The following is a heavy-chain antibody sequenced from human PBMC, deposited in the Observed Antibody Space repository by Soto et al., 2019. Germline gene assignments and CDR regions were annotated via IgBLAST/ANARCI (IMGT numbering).Heavy chain of an antibody. CDR2: ISAYNGNT. CDR3: ARDSARCGVCPISKYNWSDH. D-gene: IGHD2-21*01. J-gene: IGHJ5*02. Sequence: QVRLVQSGAAVKKPGASVKVSCKASGYTFTLYGISWVRQAPGQGLEWMGWISAYNGNTNYAQKLQGRVTMTTDTSTSPHYMDLRNLRSDDTDVYYCARDSARCGVCPISKYNWSDHWGRGTLETVSS. CDR1: GYTFTLYG. V-gene: IGHV1-18*04.